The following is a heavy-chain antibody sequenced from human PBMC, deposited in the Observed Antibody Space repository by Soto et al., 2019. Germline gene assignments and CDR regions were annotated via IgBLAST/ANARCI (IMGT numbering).Heavy chain of an antibody. CDR1: GFAFTTYG. D-gene: IGHD1-1*01. CDR2: ISAHIGNT. V-gene: IGHV1-18*01. Sequence: QVHLVQSGAEVKKPGASVKVSCKGSGFAFTTYGITWVRQAPGQGLEWMGWISAHIGNTNYAQKPQGRVTVTRDTSTSTAYMELRSLRSDDTAVYYCARGRYGDYWGQGALVTVSS. CDR3: ARGRYGDY. J-gene: IGHJ4*02.